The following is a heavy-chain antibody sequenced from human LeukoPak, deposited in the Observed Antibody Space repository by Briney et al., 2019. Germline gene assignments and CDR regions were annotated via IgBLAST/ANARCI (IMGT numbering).Heavy chain of an antibody. CDR1: GFTFSSYW. D-gene: IGHD3-22*01. Sequence: HPGGSLRLSCAASGFTFSSYWMSWVRQAPGKGLEWVANIKQDGSEKYYVDSVKGRFTISRDNAKNSLYLQMNRLRAEDTAVYYCARVGYYDTHYGMDVWGQGTTVTVSS. CDR2: IKQDGSEK. V-gene: IGHV3-7*01. J-gene: IGHJ6*02. CDR3: ARVGYYDTHYGMDV.